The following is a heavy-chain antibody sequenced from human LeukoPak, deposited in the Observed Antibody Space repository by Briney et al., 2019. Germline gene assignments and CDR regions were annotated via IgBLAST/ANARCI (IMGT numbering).Heavy chain of an antibody. V-gene: IGHV4-39*07. Sequence: PSETLSLTCTVSGGSISSSSYYWGWIRQPPGKGLEWIGSMYYSGSTYYNPSLKGRVTISINTSKNQFSLKLSSVTAADTAVYYCARAGGSGLIDYWGQGTLVTVSS. CDR1: GGSISSSSYY. J-gene: IGHJ4*02. CDR2: MYYSGST. CDR3: ARAGGSGLIDY. D-gene: IGHD6-19*01.